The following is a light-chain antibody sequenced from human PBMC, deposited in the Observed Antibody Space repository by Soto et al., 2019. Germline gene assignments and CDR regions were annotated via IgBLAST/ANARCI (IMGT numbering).Light chain of an antibody. CDR2: KDS. J-gene: IGLJ2*01. CDR1: VLAKKY. V-gene: IGLV3-27*01. Sequence: SYELTQPSSVSVSSGQTARITCSGDVLAKKYARWFQQKPGQAPVLVIYKDSERPSGIPERFSGSSSGTTVTLTISGAQVEDEADYYCYSAADNMRVFGGGTKLTVL. CDR3: YSAADNMRV.